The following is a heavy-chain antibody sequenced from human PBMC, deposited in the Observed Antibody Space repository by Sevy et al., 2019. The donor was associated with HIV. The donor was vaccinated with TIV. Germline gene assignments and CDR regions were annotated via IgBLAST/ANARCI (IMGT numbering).Heavy chain of an antibody. CDR3: ARDLYYYDSSGYYSQD. V-gene: IGHV3-21*01. D-gene: IGHD3-22*01. CDR2: ISSSSSYI. J-gene: IGHJ4*02. CDR1: GFTFRTYA. Sequence: GGSLRLSCAASGFTFRTYAMTWVRQAPGKGLEWVSSISSSSSYIYYADSVKGRFTISRDNAKNSLYLQMNSLRAEDTAVYYCARDLYYYDSSGYYSQDWGQGTLVTVSS.